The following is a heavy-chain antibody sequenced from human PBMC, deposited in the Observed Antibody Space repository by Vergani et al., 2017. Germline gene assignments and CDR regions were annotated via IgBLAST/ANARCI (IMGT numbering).Heavy chain of an antibody. V-gene: IGHV1-69*01. D-gene: IGHD2-2*01. CDR2: IIPSFGTA. J-gene: IGHJ6*03. CDR3: ARVGVYCSSTSCYGYYYYMDV. CDR1: GGTFSSYA. Sequence: QVQLVQSGAEVKKPGSSVKVSCKASGGTFSSYAISWVRQAPGQGLEWMGGIIPSFGTANYAPKFQGRVTITADEATSTAYMELSSLRSEDTAVYYCARVGVYCSSTSCYGYYYYMDVWGKGTTVTVSS.